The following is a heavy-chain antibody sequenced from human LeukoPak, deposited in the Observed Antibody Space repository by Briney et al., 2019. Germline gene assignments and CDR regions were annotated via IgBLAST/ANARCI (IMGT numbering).Heavy chain of an antibody. CDR3: AREDSNYNWFDP. CDR1: GGTFSSYA. V-gene: IGHV1-69*05. J-gene: IGHJ5*02. D-gene: IGHD4-11*01. CDR2: IIPIFGTA. Sequence: GSSVKVSCKASGGTFSSYAISWVRQAPGQGLEWMGGIIPIFGTANYAQKFQGRVTITTDESTSTAYMELSSLRSEDTAVYYCAREDSNYNWFDPWGRGTLVTVSS.